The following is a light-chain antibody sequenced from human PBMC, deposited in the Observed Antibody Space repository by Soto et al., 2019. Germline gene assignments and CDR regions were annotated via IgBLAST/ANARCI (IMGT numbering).Light chain of an antibody. CDR3: QQYHSYPVT. V-gene: IGKV1-16*02. Sequence: DIQMTQSPSSLSASVGDTVTITCRASQGISNFLGWFQQKPGKAPKSLIYGASSLQSRVPSKFSGSGSDTDFTLTISSLQPEDSASYFCQQYHSYPVTFGGGTKVEIK. CDR2: GAS. CDR1: QGISNF. J-gene: IGKJ4*01.